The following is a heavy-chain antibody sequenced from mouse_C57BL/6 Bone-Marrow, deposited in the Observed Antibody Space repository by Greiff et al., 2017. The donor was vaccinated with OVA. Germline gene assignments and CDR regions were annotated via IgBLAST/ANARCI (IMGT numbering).Heavy chain of an antibody. Sequence: EVKLVESGGGLVQPGGSLSPSCAASGFTFTDYYMSWVRQPPGKALEWLGFIRNKANGYTTEYSASVKGRFTISRDNSQSILYLQMNALRAEDSATYYCARSPDYYGSSYLYFDYWGQGTTLTVSS. CDR2: IRNKANGYTT. CDR1: GFTFTDYY. CDR3: ARSPDYYGSSYLYFDY. V-gene: IGHV7-3*01. J-gene: IGHJ2*01. D-gene: IGHD1-1*01.